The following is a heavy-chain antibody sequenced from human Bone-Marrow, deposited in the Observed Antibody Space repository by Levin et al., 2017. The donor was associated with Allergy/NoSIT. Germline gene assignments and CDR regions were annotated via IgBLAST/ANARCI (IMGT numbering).Heavy chain of an antibody. V-gene: IGHV3-21*01. J-gene: IGHJ6*02. CDR2: ISSSSSYI. Sequence: GESLKISCAASGFTFSSYSMNWVRQAPGKGLEWVSSISSSSSYIYYADSVKGRFTISRDNAKNSLYLQMNSLRAEDTAVYYCARDKYSSGWFLSCVYYYYYGMDVWGQGTTVTVSS. D-gene: IGHD6-19*01. CDR3: ARDKYSSGWFLSCVYYYYYGMDV. CDR1: GFTFSSYS.